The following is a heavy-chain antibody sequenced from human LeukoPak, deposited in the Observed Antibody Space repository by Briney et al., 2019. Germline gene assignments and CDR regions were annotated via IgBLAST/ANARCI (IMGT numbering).Heavy chain of an antibody. CDR1: GFDFSSNW. CDR2: IKGDGIST. CDR3: ARDSPSYGSFDY. J-gene: IGHJ4*02. Sequence: GGSLRVSCAASGFDFSSNWMHWVRHAPGQGLVWVSRIKGDGISTNYADSVKGRFTISRDIAKNTLYLQMNSLRAEDRAVYYCARDSPSYGSFDYWGQGTLVTVSS. D-gene: IGHD3-10*01. V-gene: IGHV3-74*01.